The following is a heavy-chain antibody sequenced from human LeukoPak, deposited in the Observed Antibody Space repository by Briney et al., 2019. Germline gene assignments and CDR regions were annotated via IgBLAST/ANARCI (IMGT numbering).Heavy chain of an antibody. V-gene: IGHV4-59*01. CDR2: IYYSGST. CDR3: ARDSGYGGMDV. D-gene: IGHD4-23*01. CDR1: GGSISSYY. J-gene: IGHJ6*04. Sequence: PSETLSLTCTVSGGSISSYYWSWIRQPPGKGLEWIGYIYYSGSTNYNPSLKSRVTISVDTSKNQFSLKLTSVTAADTAVYYCARDSGYGGMDVWGKGTTVTISS.